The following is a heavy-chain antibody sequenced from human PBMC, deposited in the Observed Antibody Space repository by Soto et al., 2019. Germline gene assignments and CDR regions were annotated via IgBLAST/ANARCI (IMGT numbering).Heavy chain of an antibody. CDR3: ARELPPDL. J-gene: IGHJ5*02. CDR1: GFTVSSNY. V-gene: IGHV3-53*01. Sequence: RLSCAASGFTVSSNYMTLVRQAPGKGLEWVSIIWSAGLTYYADSVKGRFTISRDNSKNTLYLQMNSLRVEDSAVYYCARELPPDLWGQGTLVTVSS. D-gene: IGHD2-15*01. CDR2: IWSAGLT.